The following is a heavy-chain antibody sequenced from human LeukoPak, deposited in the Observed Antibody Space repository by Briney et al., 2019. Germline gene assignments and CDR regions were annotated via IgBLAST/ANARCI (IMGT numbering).Heavy chain of an antibody. Sequence: GGSLILCCSAPRFNFCNHAMTTVRQAPGKGLEWVSAISGSGGSTYYADSVKGRFTISRDNSKNTLYLQMNSLRAEHRAVYYWAKDHYDYVWGSYRADYWGQGTLVTVSS. CDR1: RFNFCNHA. D-gene: IGHD3-16*02. CDR2: ISGSGGST. V-gene: IGHV3-23*01. J-gene: IGHJ4*02. CDR3: AKDHYDYVWGSYRADY.